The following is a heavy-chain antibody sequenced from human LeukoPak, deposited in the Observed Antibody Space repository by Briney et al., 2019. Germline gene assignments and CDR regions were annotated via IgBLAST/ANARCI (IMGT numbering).Heavy chain of an antibody. D-gene: IGHD3-22*01. CDR2: IYTSGST. Sequence: SETLSLTCTVSGGSITSYYWSWIRQPAGKGLEWIGRIYTSGSTNYNPSLKSRVTMSVDTSKNQFSLKLSSVTAADTAVYYCARENPLFNTIIVVVVIDYWGQGTLVTVSS. CDR1: GGSITSYY. V-gene: IGHV4-4*07. CDR3: ARENPLFNTIIVVVVIDY. J-gene: IGHJ4*02.